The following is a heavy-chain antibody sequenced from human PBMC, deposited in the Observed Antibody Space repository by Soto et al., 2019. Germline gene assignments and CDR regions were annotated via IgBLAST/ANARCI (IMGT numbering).Heavy chain of an antibody. CDR3: ARDLVRFWSGQSPRAYKWFDP. CDR2: INPNSGGT. J-gene: IGHJ5*02. CDR1: GYTFTGYY. D-gene: IGHD3-3*01. Sequence: GASVKVSCKASGYTFTGYYMHWVRQAPGQGLEWMGWINPNSGGTNYAQKFQGRVTMTRDTSISTAYMELSRLRSDDTAVYYCARDLVRFWSGQSPRAYKWFDPWGQGTLVTVSS. V-gene: IGHV1-2*02.